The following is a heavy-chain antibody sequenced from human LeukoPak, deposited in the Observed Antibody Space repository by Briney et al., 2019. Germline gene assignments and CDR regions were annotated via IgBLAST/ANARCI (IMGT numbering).Heavy chain of an antibody. CDR3: ARLPYYYDSSGYSSYYYMDV. V-gene: IGHV5-51*01. CDR2: IYPGDSDT. Sequence: GESLKISCKGSGYSFTSYWSGWVRQMPGKGLEWMGIIYPGDSDTRYSPSFQGQVTISADKSISTAYLQWSSLKASDTAMYYCARLPYYYDSSGYSSYYYMDVWGKGTTVTVSS. J-gene: IGHJ6*03. D-gene: IGHD3-22*01. CDR1: GYSFTSYW.